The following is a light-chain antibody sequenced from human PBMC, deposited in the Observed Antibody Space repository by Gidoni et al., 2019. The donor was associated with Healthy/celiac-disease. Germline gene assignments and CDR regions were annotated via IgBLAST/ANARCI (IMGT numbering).Light chain of an antibody. Sequence: DIVLTQSPGTLSLSPGERATLSCTPSQRVSSSYLAWYQQKPGQAPRLLIYGASSRATGIPDRFSGSGSGTDFTLTISRLEPEDFAVYYCQQYGSSPLTFGGGTKVEIK. CDR1: QRVSSSY. CDR2: GAS. V-gene: IGKV3-20*01. CDR3: QQYGSSPLT. J-gene: IGKJ4*01.